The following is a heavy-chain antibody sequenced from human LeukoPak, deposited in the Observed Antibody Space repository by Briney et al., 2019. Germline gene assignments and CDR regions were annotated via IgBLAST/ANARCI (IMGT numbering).Heavy chain of an antibody. V-gene: IGHV4-4*07. CDR3: ASVTMVRGAQTYYGMDV. CDR2: IYAGGNT. J-gene: IGHJ6*02. D-gene: IGHD3-10*01. CDR1: GGSISNYY. Sequence: SETLSLTCTVSGGSISNYYWSWIRQPAGKGLEWIGRIYAGGNTDHNPSLKSRVTISVDTSKNQFSLKLSSVTAADTAVYYCASVTMVRGAQTYYGMDVWGQGTTVTVSS.